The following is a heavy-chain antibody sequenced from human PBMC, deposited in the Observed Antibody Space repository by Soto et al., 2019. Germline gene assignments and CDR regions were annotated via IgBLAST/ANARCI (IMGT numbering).Heavy chain of an antibody. Sequence: PGDSLKISCRGSGYSFTNYWIAWVRQKPGKGLEWMGIIYPGDSDTRYSPSFQGQVTISADKSITTAYMKWSSLKASDAAIYYCGGLVGYEYGRLLTAMEVWGQGTTVTVSS. V-gene: IGHV5-51*01. CDR1: GYSFTNYW. CDR3: GGLVGYEYGRLLTAMEV. J-gene: IGHJ6*02. CDR2: IYPGDSDT. D-gene: IGHD1-26*01.